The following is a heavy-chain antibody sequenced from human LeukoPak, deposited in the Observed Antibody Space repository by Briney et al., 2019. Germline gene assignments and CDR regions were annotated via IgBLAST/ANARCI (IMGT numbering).Heavy chain of an antibody. CDR1: GFTFSSYA. CDR2: ISGSGGST. V-gene: IGHV3-23*01. Sequence: GGSLRLSCAASGFTFSSYAMSWVRQAPGKGLEGVSAISGSGGSTYYADSVKGRFTISRENSKNTLYLQMNSLRAEDTAVYYCAKFPGGIFDYWGQGTLVTVSS. D-gene: IGHD1-26*01. CDR3: AKFPGGIFDY. J-gene: IGHJ4*02.